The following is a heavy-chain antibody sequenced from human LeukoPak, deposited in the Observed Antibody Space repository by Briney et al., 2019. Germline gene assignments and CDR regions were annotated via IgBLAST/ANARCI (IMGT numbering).Heavy chain of an antibody. CDR3: AREAENPRNIVVVPAAMSDYYYYGMDV. CDR2: IIPIFGTA. CDR1: GGTFSSYA. Sequence: ASVKVSCKASGGTFSSYAISWVRQAPGQGLEWMGGIIPIFGTANYAQKFQGRVTITADESTSTAYMELSSLRSEDTAVYYCAREAENPRNIVVVPAAMSDYYYYGMDVWGQGTTVTVSS. J-gene: IGHJ6*02. D-gene: IGHD2-2*01. V-gene: IGHV1-69*13.